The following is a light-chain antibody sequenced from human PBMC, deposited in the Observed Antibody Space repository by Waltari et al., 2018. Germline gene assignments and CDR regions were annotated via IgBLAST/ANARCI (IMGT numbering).Light chain of an antibody. CDR1: SSVVGLQNL. Sequence: QSALLHPPAVSWSPGQTITISSPLTSSVVGLQNLVSWYQASPGKAPKLLIYEDTKRPSGSSDRFSGSKSGNTASLTISGLQAEDEADYYCCSYAGRRTLVFGGGTKVTVL. CDR2: EDT. J-gene: IGLJ3*02. CDR3: CSYAGRRTLV. V-gene: IGLV2-23*01.